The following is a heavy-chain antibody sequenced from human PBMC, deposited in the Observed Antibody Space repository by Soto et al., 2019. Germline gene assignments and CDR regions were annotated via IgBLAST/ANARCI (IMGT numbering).Heavy chain of an antibody. CDR2: IKSKTDGGTT. CDR1: GFTFSNAW. CDR3: TTDRYSSGPFDY. D-gene: IGHD6-19*01. V-gene: IGHV3-15*07. J-gene: IGHJ4*02. Sequence: GGSLRLSCAASGFTFSNAWMNWVRQAPGKGLEWVGRIKSKTDGGTTDYAAPVKGRFTISRDDSKNTLYLQVNSLKTEDTAVYYCTTDRYSSGPFDYRGQGTPVTVSS.